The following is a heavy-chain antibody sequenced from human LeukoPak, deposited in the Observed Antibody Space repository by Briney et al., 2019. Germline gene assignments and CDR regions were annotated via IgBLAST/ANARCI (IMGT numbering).Heavy chain of an antibody. CDR1: GFTFTSYE. Sequence: PGGSLRLSCAASGFTFTSYEMNWVRQAPGKGLEWVSYISSSGTTIYYADSVKGRFTNFRDNGKNSLYLQMNSLRAEDTAVYYCARGTTLDYWGQGSLVTVSS. J-gene: IGHJ4*02. V-gene: IGHV3-48*03. CDR3: ARGTTLDY. D-gene: IGHD1/OR15-1a*01. CDR2: ISSSGTTI.